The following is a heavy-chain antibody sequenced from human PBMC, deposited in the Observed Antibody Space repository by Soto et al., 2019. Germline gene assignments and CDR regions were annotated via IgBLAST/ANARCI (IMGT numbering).Heavy chain of an antibody. CDR1: GGTVGNSA. V-gene: IGHV1-69*06. J-gene: IGHJ6*02. CDR3: ARSYYGSGSYWFYGMDV. D-gene: IGHD3-10*01. Sequence: GASVKVSCKASGGTVGNSAISWVRQAPGQGLEWMGGIIPSVATGNSAPEFQGRLTITADRSTTTAYMELSSLRSEDTAVYYCARSYYGSGSYWFYGMDVWGQGTTVTVSS. CDR2: IIPSVATG.